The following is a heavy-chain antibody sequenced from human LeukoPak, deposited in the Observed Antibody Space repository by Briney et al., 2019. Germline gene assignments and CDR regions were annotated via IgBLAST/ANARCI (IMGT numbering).Heavy chain of an antibody. CDR3: AREGVVGAPNDY. CDR2: ISSSSATI. D-gene: IGHD1-26*01. Sequence: GGSLRLFCEGSGFSLSAYNMNWVRQAPGKGLESVSYISSSSATIFYADSVKGRFTISRDSAKNSLYLQMNSLRVEDTAVYYCAREGVVGAPNDYWGQGTLVTVSS. V-gene: IGHV3-48*04. J-gene: IGHJ4*02. CDR1: GFSLSAYN.